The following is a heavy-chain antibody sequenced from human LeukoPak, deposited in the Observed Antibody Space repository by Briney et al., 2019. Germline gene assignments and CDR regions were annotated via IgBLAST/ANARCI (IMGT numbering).Heavy chain of an antibody. CDR3: ARSWGYSSSTPHAFDI. D-gene: IGHD6-13*01. Sequence: ASVKVSCKASGYTFTGYYMHWVRQAPGQGLEWMGWINPNSGGTNYAQKFQGRVTMTRDTSISTAYMELSRLRSDDTAVYYCARSWGYSSSTPHAFDIWGQGTMVTVSS. CDR2: INPNSGGT. V-gene: IGHV1-2*02. J-gene: IGHJ3*02. CDR1: GYTFTGYY.